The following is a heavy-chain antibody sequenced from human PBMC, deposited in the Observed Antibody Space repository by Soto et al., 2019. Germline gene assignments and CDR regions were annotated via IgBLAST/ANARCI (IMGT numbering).Heavy chain of an antibody. CDR2: INQDGSEK. V-gene: IGHV3-7*01. J-gene: IGHJ3*02. CDR1: GFTFSTFW. CDR3: AKDPRDYDILGAFDI. D-gene: IGHD3-9*01. Sequence: GGSLRLSCAASGFTFSTFWMTWVRQAPGKGLEWVANINQDGSEKNYADSVKGRFTISRDNSKNTLYLQMNSLRAEDTAVYYCAKDPRDYDILGAFDIWGQGTMVTVSS.